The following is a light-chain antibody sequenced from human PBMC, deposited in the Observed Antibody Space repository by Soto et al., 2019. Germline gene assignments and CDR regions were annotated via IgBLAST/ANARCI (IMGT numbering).Light chain of an antibody. CDR3: QQYDKWPRT. CDR1: QSVGSY. Sequence: EIVMTQSPATLSLSPGDRAILSCRASQSVGSYLAWYQQRPGQAPRLLIYGASVRATGIPARISGSGSGAEYTLTISSLQSEDFAVYYCQQYDKWPRTFGQGTKVDIK. CDR2: GAS. J-gene: IGKJ1*01. V-gene: IGKV3-15*01.